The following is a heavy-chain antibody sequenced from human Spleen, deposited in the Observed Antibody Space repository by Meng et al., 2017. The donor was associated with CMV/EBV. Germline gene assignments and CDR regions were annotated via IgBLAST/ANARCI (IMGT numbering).Heavy chain of an antibody. D-gene: IGHD5/OR15-5a*01. J-gene: IGHJ3*02. Sequence: ASVKVSCKASGYTFTSYYMHWVRQAPGQGLEWMGIINPSGGSTSYAQKFQGRVTMTRDTSISTAYMELSRLRSDDTAVYYCARSRDDAFDIWGQGTMVTVSS. V-gene: IGHV1-46*01. CDR3: ARSRDDAFDI. CDR1: GYTFTSYY. CDR2: INPSGGST.